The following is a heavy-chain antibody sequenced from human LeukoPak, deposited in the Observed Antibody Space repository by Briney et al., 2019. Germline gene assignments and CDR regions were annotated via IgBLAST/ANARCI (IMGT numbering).Heavy chain of an antibody. CDR3: ARVYSGYDFRYYYYYMDV. Sequence: SETLSLTCTVSGDSISSYYWSWIRQPPGKGLEWIGYIYYSGSTNYNPSLKSRVTISVDTSKNQFSLKLSSVTAADTAVYYCARVYSGYDFRYYYYYMDVWGKGTTVTISS. CDR1: GDSISSYY. D-gene: IGHD5-12*01. J-gene: IGHJ6*03. CDR2: IYYSGST. V-gene: IGHV4-59*01.